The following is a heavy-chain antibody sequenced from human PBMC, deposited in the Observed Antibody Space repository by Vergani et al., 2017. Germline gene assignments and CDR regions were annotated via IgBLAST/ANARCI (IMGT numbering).Heavy chain of an antibody. D-gene: IGHD2-2*01. CDR1: GGSISPYY. J-gene: IGHJ4*02. CDR2: IYTSEST. V-gene: IGHV4-4*07. CDR3: ARAMGGYCSSTSCPFDY. Sequence: QVQLQESGPGLVKPSETLSLTCIVSGGSISPYYWSWIRQPAGKGLEWIGRIYTSESTNYNPSLKSRVTMSVDTSKNQFSLKLSSVTAADTAVYYCARAMGGYCSSTSCPFDYWGQGTLVTVSS.